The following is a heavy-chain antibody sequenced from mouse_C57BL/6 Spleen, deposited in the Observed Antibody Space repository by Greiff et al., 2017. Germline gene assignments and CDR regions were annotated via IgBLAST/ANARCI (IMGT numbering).Heavy chain of an antibody. CDR2: ISGGGGNT. D-gene: IGHD1-1*01. CDR1: GFTFSSYT. J-gene: IGHJ1*03. CDR3: ARPYYGSSYPWYFDV. Sequence: EVKVEESGGGLVKPGGSLKLSCAASGFTFSSYTMSWVRQTPEKRLEWVATISGGGGNTYYPDSVKGRFTIARDNDKNTLYLQMSSLRSEETALYYCARPYYGSSYPWYFDVWGTGTTVTVSS. V-gene: IGHV5-9*01.